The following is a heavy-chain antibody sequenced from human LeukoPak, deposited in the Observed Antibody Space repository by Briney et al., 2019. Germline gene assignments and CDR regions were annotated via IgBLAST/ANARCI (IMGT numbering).Heavy chain of an antibody. J-gene: IGHJ4*02. CDR1: GGSISSYY. CDR2: IYYSGST. CDR3: ARQPVGAARYFDY. V-gene: IGHV4-59*01. Sequence: SGTLSLTCTVSGGSISSYYWSWIRQPPGKGLEWLGYIYYSGSTNYNHSLKSRVTISVDTSKNQFSLKLSSVTAADTAVYYCARQPVGAARYFDYWGQGTLVTVSS. D-gene: IGHD1-26*01.